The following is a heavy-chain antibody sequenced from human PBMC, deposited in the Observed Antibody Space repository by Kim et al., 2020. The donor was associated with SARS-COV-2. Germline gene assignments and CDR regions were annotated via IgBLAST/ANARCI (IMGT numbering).Heavy chain of an antibody. V-gene: IGHV3-33*01. Sequence: GGSLRLSCAASGFTFSSYSMHWVRQAPGKGLEWVVDICYYGINKYYADSVKGRFTISRDNSKNTLYLQMNSLRAEDTAVYYCARDIVARHWLDYWGQGTLDTDSS. J-gene: IGHJ4*02. CDR1: GFTFSSYS. D-gene: IGHD5-12*01. CDR2: ICYYGINK. CDR3: ARDIVARHWLDY.